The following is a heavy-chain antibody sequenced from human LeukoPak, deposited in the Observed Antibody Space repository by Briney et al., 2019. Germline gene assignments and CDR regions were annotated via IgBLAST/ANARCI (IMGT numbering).Heavy chain of an antibody. V-gene: IGHV4-39*01. J-gene: IGHJ4*02. Sequence: KPSETLSLTCTVSGGSISSSSYYWGWIRQPPGKGLEWIGSIYYSGSTYYNPSLKSRVTISVDTSKNQFSLKLSSVTAADTAVYYCAHPGESGINKQWLAPWAFDYWGQGTLVTVSS. CDR3: AHPGESGINKQWLAPWAFDY. CDR1: GGSISSSSYY. CDR2: IYYSGST. D-gene: IGHD6-19*01.